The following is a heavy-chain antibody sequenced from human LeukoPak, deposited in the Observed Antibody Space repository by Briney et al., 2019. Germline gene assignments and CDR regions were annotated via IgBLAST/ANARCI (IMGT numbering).Heavy chain of an antibody. J-gene: IGHJ4*02. CDR1: EITFSSYV. CDR2: ISGGGLST. CDR3: AKDQGDRVVSSVG. D-gene: IGHD3-22*01. Sequence: PGGSLRLSCATSEITFSSYVISWVRQAPGKGLEWVSTISGGGLSTHYADSVKGRFTISRDNSENTLYLQMTSLRAEDTAVYYCAKDQGDRVVSSVGWSQGWLATVSS. V-gene: IGHV3-23*01.